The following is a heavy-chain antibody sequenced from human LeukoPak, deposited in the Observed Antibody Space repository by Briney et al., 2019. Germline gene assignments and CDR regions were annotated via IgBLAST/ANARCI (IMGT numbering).Heavy chain of an antibody. Sequence: QPGGSLRLSCAASGFTFSSYWMHWVRQAPGKGLVWVSRVNTDGGTTTYADSVKGRFTISRDNAKNTLYLQMNSLRAEDTAVYYCMRVSAAGTSPDYWGQGTLVTVSS. CDR2: VNTDGGTT. CDR1: GFTFSSYW. D-gene: IGHD6-13*01. CDR3: MRVSAAGTSPDY. J-gene: IGHJ4*02. V-gene: IGHV3-74*01.